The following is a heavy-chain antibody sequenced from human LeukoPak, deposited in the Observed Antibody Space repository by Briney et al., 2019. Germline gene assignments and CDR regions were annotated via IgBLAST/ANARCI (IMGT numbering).Heavy chain of an antibody. CDR1: GYSISSGYY. V-gene: IGHV4-38-2*02. CDR2: IYHSGST. D-gene: IGHD3-22*01. CDR3: ARCSGDYCESFDP. J-gene: IGHJ5*02. Sequence: SETLSLTCTVSGYSISSGYYWGWIRQPPGKGLEWIGSIYHSGSTYYNPSLKSRVTISVDTSKNQFSLKLSSVTAADTAVYYCARCSGDYCESFDPWGQGTLVTVSS.